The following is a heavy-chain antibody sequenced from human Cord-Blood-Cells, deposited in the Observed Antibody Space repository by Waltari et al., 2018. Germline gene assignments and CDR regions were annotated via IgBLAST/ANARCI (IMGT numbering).Heavy chain of an antibody. Sequence: QVQLVQSGAEVKKPGASVKVSCKASGYTFTGYYMHWVLQAPGQGLEWMGGINPNSGGTNYAQKFQGRGTMTRDTSISTAYMELSRLRSDDTAVYYCARDPPITMVRGDNFDYWGQGTLVTVSS. J-gene: IGHJ4*02. CDR1: GYTFTGYY. D-gene: IGHD3-10*01. CDR3: ARDPPITMVRGDNFDY. CDR2: INPNSGGT. V-gene: IGHV1-2*02.